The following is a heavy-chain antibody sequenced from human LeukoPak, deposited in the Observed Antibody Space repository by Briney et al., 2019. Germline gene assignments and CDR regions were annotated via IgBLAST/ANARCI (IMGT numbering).Heavy chain of an antibody. CDR2: IYPGDSDT. J-gene: IGHJ6*02. CDR1: GYRFTSYW. V-gene: IGHV5-51*01. D-gene: IGHD4-17*01. CDR3: ARHVLYGDLDYYYYYGMDV. Sequence: GESLKISFKGSGYRFTSYWIGWVRPMPGKGLGWMGIIYPGDSDTRYSPSFQGQVTISADKSISTAYLQWSSLKASDTAMYYCARHVLYGDLDYYYYYGMDVWGQGTTVTVSS.